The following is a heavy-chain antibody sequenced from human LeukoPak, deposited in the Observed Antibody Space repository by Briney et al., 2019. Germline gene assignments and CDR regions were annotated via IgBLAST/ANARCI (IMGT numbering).Heavy chain of an antibody. Sequence: GGSLRLSCAASGFTFSSYEINWVRQAPGKGLEWVSYISSSGSTIYYADSVKGRFTISRDNAKNSLYLQMNSLRAEETAVYYCAELGITMIGGVWGKGTTVTISS. D-gene: IGHD3-10*02. CDR1: GFTFSSYE. V-gene: IGHV3-48*03. CDR3: AELGITMIGGV. J-gene: IGHJ6*04. CDR2: ISSSGSTI.